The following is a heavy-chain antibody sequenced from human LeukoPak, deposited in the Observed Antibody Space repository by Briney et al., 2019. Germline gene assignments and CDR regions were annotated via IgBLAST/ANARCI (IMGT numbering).Heavy chain of an antibody. D-gene: IGHD3-10*01. V-gene: IGHV3-21*01. CDR1: GGSFSGYY. CDR3: ARFGRDDAFDI. Sequence: ETLSLTCAVYGGSFSGYYWSWIRQPPGKGLEWVSSISSSSSYIYYADSVKGRFTISRDNAKNSLYLQMNSLRAEDTAVYYCARFGRDDAFDIWGQGTMVTVSS. J-gene: IGHJ3*02. CDR2: ISSSSSYI.